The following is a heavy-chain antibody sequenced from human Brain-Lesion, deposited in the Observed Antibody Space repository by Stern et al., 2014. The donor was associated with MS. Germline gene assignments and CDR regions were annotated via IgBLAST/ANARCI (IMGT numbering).Heavy chain of an antibody. V-gene: IGHV3-74*02. CDR1: GFNFSSYW. CDR2: INRDGSDT. CDR3: ARGVGDY. J-gene: IGHJ4*02. Sequence: EVQLVESGGGLVQPGGSLRLSCAASGFNFSSYWMHWLRQFPEKGLFWVSQINRDGSDTSYADSVKGRFSISRDNIRNMLYLRMTSLRAEDTAVYYCARGVGDYWGQGARVTVSS. D-gene: IGHD3-16*01.